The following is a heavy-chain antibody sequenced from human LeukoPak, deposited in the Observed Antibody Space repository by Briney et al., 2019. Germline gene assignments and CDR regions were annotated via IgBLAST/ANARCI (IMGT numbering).Heavy chain of an antibody. J-gene: IGHJ4*02. D-gene: IGHD3-10*01. CDR3: ARDLRFGELLLIDY. V-gene: IGHV1-46*01. CDR1: GYTFTSYY. CDR2: INPSGGST. Sequence: ASVKVSFKASGYTFTSYYMHWVRQAPGQGLEWMGIINPSGGSTSYAQKFQGRVTMTRDMSTSTAYMELRSLRSDDTAVYYCARDLRFGELLLIDYWGQGTLVTVSS.